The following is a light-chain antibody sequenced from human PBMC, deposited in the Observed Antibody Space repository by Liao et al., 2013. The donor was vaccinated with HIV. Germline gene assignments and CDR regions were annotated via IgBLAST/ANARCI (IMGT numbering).Light chain of an antibody. CDR2: YDS. Sequence: SYELTQPSSVSVSPGQTARITCSGDVLAKKYARWFQQKPGQAPVLVIYYDSDRPLGIPERFSGSSSGTTVTLTISGVQAEDEADYYCQSADSSGTVVFGGGTKLTVL. V-gene: IGLV3-25*03. J-gene: IGLJ2*01. CDR3: QSADSSGTVV. CDR1: VLAKKY.